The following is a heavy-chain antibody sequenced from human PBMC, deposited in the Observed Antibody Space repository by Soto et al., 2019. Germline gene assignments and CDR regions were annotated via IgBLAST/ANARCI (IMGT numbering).Heavy chain of an antibody. D-gene: IGHD5-12*01. CDR3: ARDFAGGLNEAFDF. Sequence: QVQLVQSGAELKKPGASVKVSCKASGYTFTSYALHWVRQAPGQRLEWMGWLNAGNGHTKYSREFLDRRTINMDTSASTAYMELRSLKSADTAVLYCARDFAGGLNEAFDFWGQGTMVTVSS. J-gene: IGHJ3*01. CDR2: LNAGNGHT. CDR1: GYTFTSYA. V-gene: IGHV1-3*01.